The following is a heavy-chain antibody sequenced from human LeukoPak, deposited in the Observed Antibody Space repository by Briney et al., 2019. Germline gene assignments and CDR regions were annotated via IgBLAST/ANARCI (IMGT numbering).Heavy chain of an antibody. J-gene: IGHJ4*02. D-gene: IGHD6-13*01. CDR3: ARDRQQLGLFDY. V-gene: IGHV3-48*01. CDR2: ISSSSAI. Sequence: SGGSLILSCAASGFTFSSYSMNWVRRAPGKGLEWVSYISSSSAIYYADSVKGRFTISRDNAKNSLYLQMNSLRAEDTAVYYCARDRQQLGLFDYWGQGTLVTVSS. CDR1: GFTFSSYS.